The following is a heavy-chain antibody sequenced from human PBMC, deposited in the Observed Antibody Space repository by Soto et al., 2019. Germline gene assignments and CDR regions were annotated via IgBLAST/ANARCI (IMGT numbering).Heavy chain of an antibody. V-gene: IGHV3-30*18. Sequence: GGSLRLSCAASGFTFNIYGMHGVRQAPDKGVEWVALISYDGSNQYYADSVKGRFTISRDNSKNTLFLQMNSLRADDTAVYYCAKDQASGQGSFDSWGQGT. CDR1: GFTFNIYG. CDR2: ISYDGSNQ. CDR3: AKDQASGQGSFDS. J-gene: IGHJ4*02.